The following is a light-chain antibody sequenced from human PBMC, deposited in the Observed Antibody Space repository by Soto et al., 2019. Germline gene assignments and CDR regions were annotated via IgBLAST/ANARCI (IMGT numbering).Light chain of an antibody. Sequence: EIVLTQSPGTLSLSPAQRRTLSCRASQSVSSSYLAWYQQKPGQAPRLLIYGASSRATGIPDRFSGSGSGTDFTLTISRLEPEDFAVYYCQQYGSSFGQGTKVDIK. V-gene: IGKV3-20*01. CDR1: QSVSSSY. CDR2: GAS. J-gene: IGKJ1*01. CDR3: QQYGSS.